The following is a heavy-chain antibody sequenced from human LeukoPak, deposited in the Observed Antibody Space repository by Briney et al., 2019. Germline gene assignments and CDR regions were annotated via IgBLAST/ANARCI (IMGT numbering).Heavy chain of an antibody. CDR2: INKDESHT. CDR1: GFTFSSYW. D-gene: IGHD6-13*01. J-gene: IGHJ5*02. Sequence: GGSLRLSCAVSGFTFSSYWMHWVRQAPGEGLVWVSRINKDESHTTYADSVKGRFTISRDNAKNTLYLQMNSLRVEDTAVYYCARDQSSSWYVAWFDPWGQGTLVTVSS. CDR3: ARDQSSSWYVAWFDP. V-gene: IGHV3-74*01.